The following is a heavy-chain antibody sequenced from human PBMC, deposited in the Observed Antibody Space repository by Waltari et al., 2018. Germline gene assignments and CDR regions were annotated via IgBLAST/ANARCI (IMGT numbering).Heavy chain of an antibody. J-gene: IGHJ5*01. CDR1: EFTFSTYA. CDR2: ISGNGGTT. V-gene: IGHV3-23*01. CDR3: AKRGVFVSGSSFKSNWFDS. Sequence: EVQLLESGGGLVQPGGSLRLSCAASEFTFSTYAMSWVRQATGKGRQGVSTISGNGGTTYDGDSVKGRFTISRDNSKNTLYLQMNRLRAENTAIYYCAKRGVFVSGSSFKSNWFDSWGQGTLVTVSS. D-gene: IGHD3-10*01.